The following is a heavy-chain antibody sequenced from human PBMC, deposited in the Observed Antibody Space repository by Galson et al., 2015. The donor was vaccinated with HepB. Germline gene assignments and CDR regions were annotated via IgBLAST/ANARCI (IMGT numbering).Heavy chain of an antibody. CDR3: ARDSGSPFFDY. CDR2: ISHDENSK. V-gene: IGHV3-30-3*01. Sequence: SLRLSCAASGFTFSNYAMHWVRQAPGKGLEWVAVISHDENSKYYTESVKGRFTISRDSSKNTVYLQMNSLRADDTAMYYCARDSGSPFFDYWGQETLVTVSS. CDR1: GFTFSNYA. J-gene: IGHJ4*02. D-gene: IGHD1-26*01.